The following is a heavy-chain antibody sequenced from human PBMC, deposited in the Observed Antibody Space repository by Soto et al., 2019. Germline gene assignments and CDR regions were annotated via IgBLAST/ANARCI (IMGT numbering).Heavy chain of an antibody. J-gene: IGHJ3*01. D-gene: IGHD5-18*01. Sequence: QVQLEQSGAEMKKPGSSVKVSCKISGGTFNTIALSWVRQAPGQGLEWMGGIIPLFGAGNYAEKFRDRVTIPADESSTTMTMELTSLRSEDTAVYYCAIGAPEGYTYGYGALQFWGQGTMVIVSS. CDR1: GGTFNTIA. CDR2: IIPLFGAG. V-gene: IGHV1-69*01. CDR3: AIGAPEGYTYGYGALQF.